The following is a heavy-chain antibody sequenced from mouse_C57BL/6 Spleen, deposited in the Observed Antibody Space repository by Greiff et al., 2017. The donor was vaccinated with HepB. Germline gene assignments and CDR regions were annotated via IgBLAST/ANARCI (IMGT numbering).Heavy chain of an antibody. CDR2: IHPNSGST. Sequence: VQLQQPGAELVKPGASVKLSCKASGYTFTSYWMHWVKQRPGQGLEWIGMIHPNSGSTNYNEKFKSKATLTVDKSSSTAYMQLSSLTSEDSAVYYCARGDYYDYDGYYYAMDYWGQGTSVTVSS. J-gene: IGHJ4*01. CDR3: ARGDYYDYDGYYYAMDY. V-gene: IGHV1-64*01. CDR1: GYTFTSYW. D-gene: IGHD2-4*01.